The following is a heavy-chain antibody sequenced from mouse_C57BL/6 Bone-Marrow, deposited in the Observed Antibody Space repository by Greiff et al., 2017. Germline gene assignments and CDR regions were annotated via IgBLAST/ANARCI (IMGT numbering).Heavy chain of an antibody. CDR2: IDPYSGGT. V-gene: IGHV1-72*01. CDR1: GYTFTSYW. CDR3: GRRGRSSEGFAY. D-gene: IGHD1-3*01. Sequence: QVQLQQPGAELVKPGASVKLSCKASGYTFTSYWMHWVKQRPGRGLEWIGRIDPYSGGTKYNEKFKSKATLTVDKPSSTAYMQLSSLTSEDSAVYYCGRRGRSSEGFAYWGQGTLVTVSA. J-gene: IGHJ3*01.